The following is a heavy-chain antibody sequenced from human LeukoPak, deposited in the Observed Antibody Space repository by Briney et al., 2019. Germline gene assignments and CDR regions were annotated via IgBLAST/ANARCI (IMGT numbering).Heavy chain of an antibody. V-gene: IGHV1-2*02. CDR3: ARDKRPYQLLLPDY. CDR1: GYTFTGYY. CDR2: INPNSGGT. J-gene: IGHJ4*02. Sequence: ASVKVSCKASGYTFTGYYMHWVRQAPGQGLEWMGWINPNSGGTNYAQKFQGRVTMTRDTSISTAYMELSRLRFDDTAVYYCARDKRPYQLLLPDYWGQGTLVTVSS. D-gene: IGHD2-2*01.